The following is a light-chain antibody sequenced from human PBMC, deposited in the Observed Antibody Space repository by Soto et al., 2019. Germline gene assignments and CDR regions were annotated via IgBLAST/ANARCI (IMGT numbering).Light chain of an antibody. V-gene: IGKV3-20*01. Sequence: EIVLTQSPGTLSLSPGERATLSCRASQSVSSNYLAWYQQKPGQAPRLLIYGATTRATGIPDRFSGSGSGTDFTLTINSLQSEDFAVYYCQQDNNWPPLTFGGGTKVDIK. J-gene: IGKJ4*01. CDR3: QQDNNWPPLT. CDR2: GAT. CDR1: QSVSSNY.